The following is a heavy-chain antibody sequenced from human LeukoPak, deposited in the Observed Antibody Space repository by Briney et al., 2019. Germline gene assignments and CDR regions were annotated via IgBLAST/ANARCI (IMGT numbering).Heavy chain of an antibody. CDR1: GGSFSGYY. CDR2: INHSGST. CDR3: ARGWTSSVAGTGAFDI. D-gene: IGHD6-19*01. Sequence: SETLSLTCAVYGGSFSGYYWSWIRQPPGKGLEWIGEINHSGSTNYNPSLKSRVTISVDTSKNQFSLKLSSVTAPDTAVYYCARGWTSSVAGTGAFDIWGQGTMVTVSS. V-gene: IGHV4-34*01. J-gene: IGHJ3*02.